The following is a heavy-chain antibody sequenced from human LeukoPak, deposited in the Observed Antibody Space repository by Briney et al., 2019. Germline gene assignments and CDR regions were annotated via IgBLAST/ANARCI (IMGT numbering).Heavy chain of an antibody. CDR3: AKVESRWYYRGMTGY. V-gene: IGHV3-30*18. Sequence: GGSLRLSCVASGFSFSIFAMHWVRQAPGKGLEWVAVISYDGSQKYYADSVKGQFTISRDNSKNTVYLQINRLRPEDTAVYYCAKVESRWYYRGMTGYWGQGTLVTVSS. D-gene: IGHD6-13*01. CDR1: GFSFSIFA. CDR2: ISYDGSQK. J-gene: IGHJ4*02.